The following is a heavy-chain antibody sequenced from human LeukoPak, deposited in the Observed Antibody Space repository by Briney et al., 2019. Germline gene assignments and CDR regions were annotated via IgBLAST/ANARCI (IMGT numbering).Heavy chain of an antibody. CDR2: ISSSGSTI. V-gene: IGHV3-11*01. J-gene: IGHJ4*02. CDR3: ARVALYSSATIDY. Sequence: PGGSLRLSCAASGFTFSDYYMSWIRQAPGKGLEWVSYISSSGSTIYYADSVKGRFTISRDNAKNSLYLQMNSLRAEDTAVYYCARVALYSSATIDYWGQGTLVTVSS. CDR1: GFTFSDYY. D-gene: IGHD6-25*01.